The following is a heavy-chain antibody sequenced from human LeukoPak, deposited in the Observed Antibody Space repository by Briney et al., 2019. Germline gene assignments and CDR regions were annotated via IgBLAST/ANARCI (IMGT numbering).Heavy chain of an antibody. J-gene: IGHJ4*02. CDR1: GFTFNDYA. D-gene: IGHD6-19*01. CDR3: ARAPYRSGWYYFDF. Sequence: GGSLRLSCAVSGFTFNDYAMHWVRQAPGRGLEWVALISYDGNNRYYADSVKGRFTISRDNSKNTLYLHMNSLRGEDTAIYSCARAPYRSGWYYFDFWGQGTLVTVSS. V-gene: IGHV3-30-3*01. CDR2: ISYDGNNR.